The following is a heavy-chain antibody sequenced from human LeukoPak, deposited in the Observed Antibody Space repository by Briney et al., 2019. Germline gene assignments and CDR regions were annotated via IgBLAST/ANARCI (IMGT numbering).Heavy chain of an antibody. CDR2: IWYDGSNK. V-gene: IGHV3-33*01. CDR3: ARHFTTGSIDH. D-gene: IGHD3-9*01. CDR1: GFSFRSYG. J-gene: IGHJ4*02. Sequence: PGRSLRLACAASGFSFRSYGMHCVRQAPGKGLEWVAVIWYDGSNKYYADSVKGRFTISRDNSHNTLYLQMNSLRVEDTAVYYCARHFTTGSIDHWGQGNLVTVSS.